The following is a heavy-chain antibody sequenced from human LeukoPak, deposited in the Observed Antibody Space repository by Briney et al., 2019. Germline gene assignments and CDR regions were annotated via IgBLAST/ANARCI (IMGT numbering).Heavy chain of an antibody. CDR2: IRSKAYGGTT. D-gene: IGHD3-22*01. J-gene: IGHJ4*02. CDR1: GFTFDDYA. CDR3: TRHSDYYDSSGYYPFDY. V-gene: IGHV3-49*04. Sequence: GGSLRLSCAASGFTFDDYAMHWVRQAPGKGLEWVGFIRSKAYGGTTEYAASVKGRFTISRDDSKSIAYLQMNSLKTEDTAVYYCTRHSDYYDSSGYYPFDYWGQGTLVTVSS.